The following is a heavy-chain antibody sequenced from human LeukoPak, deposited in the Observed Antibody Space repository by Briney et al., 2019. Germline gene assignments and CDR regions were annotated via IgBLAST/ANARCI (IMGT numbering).Heavy chain of an antibody. CDR1: GFIFSSYA. Sequence: PGGSLRLSCAASGFIFSSYAMNWVRQAPGKGLEWVSSISSSSSYIYYADSVKGRFTISRDNAKNSLYLQMNSLRAEDTAVYYCARDETIRLGYCTNGVCYPDYWGQGTLVTVSS. CDR2: ISSSSSYI. V-gene: IGHV3-21*01. J-gene: IGHJ4*02. D-gene: IGHD2-8*01. CDR3: ARDETIRLGYCTNGVCYPDY.